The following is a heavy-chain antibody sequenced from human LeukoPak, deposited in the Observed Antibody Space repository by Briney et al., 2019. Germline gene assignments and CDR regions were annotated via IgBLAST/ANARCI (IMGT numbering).Heavy chain of an antibody. D-gene: IGHD6-19*01. CDR1: GGSISSSSYY. J-gene: IGHJ4*02. CDR3: ARQAVAGRAFDY. V-gene: IGHV4-39*01. CDR2: KLYTGST. Sequence: SETLSLTCTVSGGSISSSSYYWGWVRQPPGKGLEWIGSKLYTGSTYYKPSLKSRVTISIDTSKNQFSLKLSSLTAADTAVYYCARQAVAGRAFDYWGQGTLVTVSS.